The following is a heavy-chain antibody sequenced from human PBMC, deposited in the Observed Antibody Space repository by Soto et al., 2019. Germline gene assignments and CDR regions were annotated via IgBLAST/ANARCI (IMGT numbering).Heavy chain of an antibody. D-gene: IGHD6-13*01. CDR2: INPNSGGT. Sequence: ASVKVSCKASGYTFTGYYMHWVRQAPGQGLEWMGWINPNSGGTNYAQKFQGRVTMTRDTSISTAYMELSRLRSDDTAVYYCASDSPYSSSWYRDYYYGMDLWGQGTTVTVSS. CDR3: ASDSPYSSSWYRDYYYGMDL. CDR1: GYTFTGYY. V-gene: IGHV1-2*02. J-gene: IGHJ6*02.